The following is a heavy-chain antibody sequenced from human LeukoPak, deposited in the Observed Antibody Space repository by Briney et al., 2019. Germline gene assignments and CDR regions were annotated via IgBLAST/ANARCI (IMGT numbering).Heavy chain of an antibody. Sequence: SETLSLTCTVSGGSISRYYWSWIRQPPGQGLEWIGYIYYSGSTNYNPSLKSRVTISVDTSRNQFSLKLSSVTAADTAVYYCARAIGYCSSTSCYGDAFDIWGQGTMVTVSS. CDR1: GGSISRYY. CDR2: IYYSGST. V-gene: IGHV4-59*01. D-gene: IGHD2-2*01. J-gene: IGHJ3*02. CDR3: ARAIGYCSSTSCYGDAFDI.